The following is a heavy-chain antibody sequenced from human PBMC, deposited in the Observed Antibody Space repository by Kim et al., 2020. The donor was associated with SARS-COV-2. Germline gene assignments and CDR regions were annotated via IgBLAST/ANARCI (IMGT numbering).Heavy chain of an antibody. Sequence: SVKVSCKASGGTFSSYAISWVRQAPGQGLEWMGRIIPILGIANYAQKFQGRVTITADKSTSTAYMELSSLRSEDTAVYYCARPPYCSGGSCSKAEYFQHWGQGTLVTVSS. CDR3: ARPPYCSGGSCSKAEYFQH. D-gene: IGHD2-15*01. V-gene: IGHV1-69*04. CDR2: IIPILGIA. J-gene: IGHJ1*01. CDR1: GGTFSSYA.